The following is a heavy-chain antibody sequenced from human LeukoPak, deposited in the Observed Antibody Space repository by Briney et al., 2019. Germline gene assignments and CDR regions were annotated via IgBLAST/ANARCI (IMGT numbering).Heavy chain of an antibody. D-gene: IGHD2-21*02. V-gene: IGHV1-2*02. CDR3: ASVYCGGDCYPLYYYYGMDV. J-gene: IGHJ6*02. Sequence: ASVKVSCKASGYTFTGYYMHWVRQAPGQGLEWMGWINPNSGGTNYAQKFQGRVTMTRDTSISTAYMELSRLRSDDTAVYYCASVYCGGDCYPLYYYYGMDVRGQGTTVTVSS. CDR2: INPNSGGT. CDR1: GYTFTGYY.